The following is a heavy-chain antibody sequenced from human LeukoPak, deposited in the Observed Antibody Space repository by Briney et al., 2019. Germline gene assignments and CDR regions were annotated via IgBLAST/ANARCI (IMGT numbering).Heavy chain of an antibody. CDR3: ARGVARSGYFQN. J-gene: IGHJ1*01. Sequence: GGSLRLSCVASGFSFSSYTINWVRQAPGKGLEWVSSISSRSTYIHYADSLKGRFTISRDNAKRSLYLQVNSLRAEDTAVYYCARGVARSGYFQNWGQGTLVTVSS. CDR1: GFSFSSYT. D-gene: IGHD2-15*01. CDR2: ISSRSTYI. V-gene: IGHV3-21*04.